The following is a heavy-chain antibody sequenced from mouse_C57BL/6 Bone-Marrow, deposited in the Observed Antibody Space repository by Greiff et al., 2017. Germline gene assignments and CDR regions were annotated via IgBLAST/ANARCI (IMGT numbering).Heavy chain of an antibody. CDR1: GYTFTSYW. CDR2: IYPGSGST. J-gene: IGHJ1*03. V-gene: IGHV1-55*01. Sequence: QVQLQQPGAELVKPGASVKMSCKASGYTFTSYWITWVKQRPGQGLEWIGDIYPGSGSTNYNEKFKSKATLTVDTATSPAYMQLSSLTSEDSAVYYCARPYYSNYWYFDVWGTGTTVTVSS. CDR3: ARPYYSNYWYFDV. D-gene: IGHD2-5*01.